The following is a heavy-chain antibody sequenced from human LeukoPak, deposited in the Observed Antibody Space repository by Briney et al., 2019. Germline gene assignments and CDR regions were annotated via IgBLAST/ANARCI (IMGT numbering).Heavy chain of an antibody. CDR3: ARVVGSSSWYESYYFDY. CDR1: GFTFSTYA. D-gene: IGHD6-13*01. CDR2: IKQDGSEK. Sequence: GGSLRLSCAASGFTFSTYAMNWVRQAPGKGLEWVANIKQDGSEKYYVDSVKGRFTISRDNAKNSLYLQMNSLRAEDTAVYYCARVVGSSSWYESYYFDYWGQGTLVTVSS. J-gene: IGHJ4*02. V-gene: IGHV3-7*01.